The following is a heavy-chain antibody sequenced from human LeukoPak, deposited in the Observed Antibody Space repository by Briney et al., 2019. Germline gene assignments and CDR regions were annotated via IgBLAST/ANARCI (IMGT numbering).Heavy chain of an antibody. Sequence: SVKVSCKASGGTFSSYAISWVRQAPGQGLEWMGGIIPIFGTANYAQKFQGRVTITADESTSTAYMELSRLTSDDTAVYYCATFTAPRNAFDLWGQGTMVTVSS. CDR2: IIPIFGTA. J-gene: IGHJ3*01. CDR1: GGTFSSYA. CDR3: ATFTAPRNAFDL. V-gene: IGHV1-69*13. D-gene: IGHD3-16*01.